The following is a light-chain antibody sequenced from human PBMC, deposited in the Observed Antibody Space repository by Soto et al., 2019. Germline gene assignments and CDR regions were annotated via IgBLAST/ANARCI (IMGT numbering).Light chain of an antibody. Sequence: EIVLIQSPATLSLSPGERATLSCRASQSVGSYLAWYQHKPGQAPRLLISDASNRATGIPARFSGSGSETDFTLTISSLEPEDSAVYYCQQRSSWPPELAFGPGTKVDIK. CDR2: DAS. CDR3: QQRSSWPPELA. V-gene: IGKV3-11*01. J-gene: IGKJ3*01. CDR1: QSVGSY.